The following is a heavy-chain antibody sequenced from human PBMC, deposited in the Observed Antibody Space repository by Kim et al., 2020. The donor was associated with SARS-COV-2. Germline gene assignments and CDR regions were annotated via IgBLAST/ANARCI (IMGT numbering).Heavy chain of an antibody. CDR3: ARREYSSAVLVY. CDR2: INPSGGST. Sequence: ASVKVSCKASGYTFTSYYMHWVRQAPGQGLEWMGIINPSGGSTSRVQKFKDRVTMTSDTSTTTVYMELSSLRSEDTAVYYCARREYSSAVLVYWGQGTLVTVTS. D-gene: IGHD6-6*01. CDR1: GYTFTSYY. J-gene: IGHJ4*02. V-gene: IGHV1-46*01.